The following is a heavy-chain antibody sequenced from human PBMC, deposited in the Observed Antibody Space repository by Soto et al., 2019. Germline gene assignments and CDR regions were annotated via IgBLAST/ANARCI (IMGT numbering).Heavy chain of an antibody. CDR2: IAPGNGNT. D-gene: IGHD2-21*01. V-gene: IGHV1-3*01. Sequence: QVQLVQSGAEVKKPGASVKVFCKASGYTFTDYAIHWVRQAPGQRLELMGWIAPGNGNTKYSQNFQGRVTITRDTSAPTAYMELSSLRSEDTAVYYCANGSRMWTPDYWGQGTLVTVSS. CDR3: ANGSRMWTPDY. CDR1: GYTFTDYA. J-gene: IGHJ4*02.